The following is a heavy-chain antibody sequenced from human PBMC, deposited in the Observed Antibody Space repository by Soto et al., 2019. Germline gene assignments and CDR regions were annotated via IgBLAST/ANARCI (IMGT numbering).Heavy chain of an antibody. J-gene: IGHJ5*02. CDR1: GCTFGDYA. Sequence: AGGSLRLSCTPSGCTFGDYAMSWFRQAPGKGLEWVGFIRSKAYGGTTEYAASVKGRFTISRDDSKSIAYLQMNSLKTEDTAVYYCQSSGWYPNWFDPRGQGTLVTVSS. D-gene: IGHD6-19*01. V-gene: IGHV3-49*03. CDR3: QSSGWYPNWFDP. CDR2: IRSKAYGGTT.